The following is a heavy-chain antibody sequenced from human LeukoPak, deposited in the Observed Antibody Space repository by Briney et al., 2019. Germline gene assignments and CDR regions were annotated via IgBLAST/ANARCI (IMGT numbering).Heavy chain of an antibody. J-gene: IGHJ4*02. CDR1: GGSISSGGYS. Sequence: PSQTLSLTCAVSGGSISSGGYSWSWIRQPPGKGLEWIGYIYHSGSTYYNPSLKSRVTISVDRSKNQFSLKLSSVTAADTAVYYCARISITGTTYPDYWGQGTLVTVSS. CDR3: ARISITGTTYPDY. V-gene: IGHV4-30-2*01. CDR2: IYHSGST. D-gene: IGHD1-7*01.